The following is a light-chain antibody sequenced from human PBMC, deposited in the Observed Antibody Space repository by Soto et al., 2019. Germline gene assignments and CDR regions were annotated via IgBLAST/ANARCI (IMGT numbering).Light chain of an antibody. J-gene: IGKJ1*01. CDR1: QSVSSSY. CDR3: QQYGSSPWT. Sequence: EIVLTQSPGTLSLSPGERATLSCRASQSVSSSYLAWYQQKPGQAPRLLIYGASSRATGIPDRFRGSGSGTDFTHTISRLEPEDFAVYYCQQYGSSPWTFGQGTKVDIK. CDR2: GAS. V-gene: IGKV3-20*01.